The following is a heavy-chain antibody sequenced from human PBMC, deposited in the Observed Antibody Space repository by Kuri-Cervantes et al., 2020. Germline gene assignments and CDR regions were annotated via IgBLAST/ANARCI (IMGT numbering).Heavy chain of an antibody. CDR3: ARDSGWYGRDWFDP. V-gene: IGHV3-7*01. CDR1: GFTFSGYW. CDR2: IKQDGSEK. D-gene: IGHD6-19*01. J-gene: IGHJ5*02. Sequence: GESLKISCAASGFTFSGYWMSWVRQAPGKGLEWVANIKQDGSEKYYVDSVKGRFTISRDNAKNSLYLQMNSPRAEDTAVYYCARDSGWYGRDWFDPWGQGTLVTVSS.